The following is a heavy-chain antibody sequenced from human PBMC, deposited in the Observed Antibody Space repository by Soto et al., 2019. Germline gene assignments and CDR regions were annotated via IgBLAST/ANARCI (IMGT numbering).Heavy chain of an antibody. V-gene: IGHV3-30-3*01. CDR3: ARSPWRWYGSDY. CDR1: GFTFSSYA. CDR2: ISYDGSNK. J-gene: IGHJ4*02. Sequence: PGGSLRLSCAASGFTFSSYAMHWVRQAPGKGLEWVAVISYDGSNKYYADSVKGRFTISRDNSKNTLYLQMNSLRAEDTAVYYCARSPWRWYGSDYWGQGTLVTVSS. D-gene: IGHD3-10*01.